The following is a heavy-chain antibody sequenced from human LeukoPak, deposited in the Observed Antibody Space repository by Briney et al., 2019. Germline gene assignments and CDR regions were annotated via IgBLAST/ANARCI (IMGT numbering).Heavy chain of an antibody. CDR1: GYTFNDYY. V-gene: IGHV1-69-2*01. D-gene: IGHD3-9*01. J-gene: IGHJ4*02. CDR3: ARGSRSFDWLRSYFDF. Sequence: ATVKISCKASGYTFNDYYIHWVQQAPGKGLEWMGRVDLEDGDTIYAEKFQGRVTITADTSTDTAYMDLSSLRSFDTDVYYCARGSRSFDWLRSYFDFWGQGTLVSVSS. CDR2: VDLEDGDT.